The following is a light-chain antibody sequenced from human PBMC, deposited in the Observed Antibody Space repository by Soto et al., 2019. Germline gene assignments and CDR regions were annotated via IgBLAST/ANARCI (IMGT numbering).Light chain of an antibody. J-gene: IGKJ2*01. CDR2: GAS. CDR1: ESLSTY. V-gene: IGKV3-15*01. CDR3: QSYNDWPFS. Sequence: EIVMTQSPAALSVSSGERVTLSCRASESLSTYLAWYQHKPGQAPRLLIYGASTKATGIPARFSGSGSATDFTLTISSLQSEDFAVYYCQSYNDWPFSFGQGTKVDIK.